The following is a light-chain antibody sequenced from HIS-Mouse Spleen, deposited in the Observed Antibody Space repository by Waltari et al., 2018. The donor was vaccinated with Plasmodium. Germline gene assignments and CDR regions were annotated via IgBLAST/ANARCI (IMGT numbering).Light chain of an antibody. CDR3: QQYNNWPPSIT. CDR1: QSVSSN. J-gene: IGKJ5*01. Sequence: EIVMTQSPATLSVSPGARATLSCTASQSVSSNLAWYQQKPGQAPRLLIYGASTRATGIPARFSGSGSGTEFTLTISSMQSEDFAVYYCQQYNNWPPSITFGQGTRLEIK. CDR2: GAS. V-gene: IGKV3-15*01.